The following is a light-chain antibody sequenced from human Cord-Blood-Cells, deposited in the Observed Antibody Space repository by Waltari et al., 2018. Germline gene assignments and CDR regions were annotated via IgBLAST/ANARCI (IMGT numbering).Light chain of an antibody. J-gene: IGKJ1*01. V-gene: IGKV3-20*01. CDR2: GAS. CDR1: QSVSSSY. Sequence: EIVLTQPPGTLSLSPGERATLSRRASQSVSSSYLAWYQQKPGQAPRLLIYGASSRATGIPDRFSGSGYGTDFTLTISRPEPEDFAVYYCQQYGSAPWTFGQGTKVGIK. CDR3: QQYGSAPWT.